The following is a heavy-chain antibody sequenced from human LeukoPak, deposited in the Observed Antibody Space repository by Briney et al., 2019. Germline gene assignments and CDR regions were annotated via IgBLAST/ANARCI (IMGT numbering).Heavy chain of an antibody. CDR1: RFTFSSYG. Sequence: GGSLRLSCTAYRFTFSSYGMHWVRQAPGKGLEWLAFIRYDGSNKYYADSVKGRFTISRDNSKNTLYLQMNSLRAEDTAVYYCAKALSLAAAGDHWGQGTLVTVSS. V-gene: IGHV3-30*02. J-gene: IGHJ1*01. CDR2: IRYDGSNK. CDR3: AKALSLAAAGDH. D-gene: IGHD6-13*01.